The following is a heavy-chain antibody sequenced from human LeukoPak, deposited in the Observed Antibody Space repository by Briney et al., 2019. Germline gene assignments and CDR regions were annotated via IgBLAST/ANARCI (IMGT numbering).Heavy chain of an antibody. Sequence: SETLSLTCTVSGGSITTYYWSWIRQPPGKGRGWIGNMFNSGPTNYNPSLRSRLTISVDMSKNQYSLRLTSVTAADTAIYCCARHSSENNWFDPWGQGTPVTVS. CDR3: ARHSSENNWFDP. CDR1: GGSITTYY. D-gene: IGHD5-24*01. CDR2: MFNSGPT. V-gene: IGHV4-59*08. J-gene: IGHJ5*02.